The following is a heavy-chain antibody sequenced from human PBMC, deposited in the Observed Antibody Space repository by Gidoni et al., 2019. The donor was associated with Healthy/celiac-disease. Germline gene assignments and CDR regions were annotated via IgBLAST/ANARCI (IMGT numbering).Heavy chain of an antibody. D-gene: IGHD2-15*01. Sequence: GWIRQPPGKGLEWIGSIYYSGSTYYNPSLKSRVTISVDTSKNQFSLKLSSVTAADTAVYYCARQDIVVVVAAPNWFDPWGQGTLVTVSS. V-gene: IGHV4-39*01. CDR2: IYYSGST. CDR3: ARQDIVVVVAAPNWFDP. J-gene: IGHJ5*02.